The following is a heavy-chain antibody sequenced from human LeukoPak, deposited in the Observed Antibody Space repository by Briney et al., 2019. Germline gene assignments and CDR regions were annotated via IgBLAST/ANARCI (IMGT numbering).Heavy chain of an antibody. D-gene: IGHD3-3*01. CDR2: ISGSGAST. V-gene: IGHV3-23*01. J-gene: IGHJ6*02. Sequence: SGGSLRLSCAASGFTFSSYAMSWVRQAPGKGLEWVSAISGSGASTYYGDSVKGRFTISRDNSKSTLYLQMNRLRAEDTAVYYCAKDGGGSLEWLPPMDVWGQGTTVTVSS. CDR3: AKDGGGSLEWLPPMDV. CDR1: GFTFSSYA.